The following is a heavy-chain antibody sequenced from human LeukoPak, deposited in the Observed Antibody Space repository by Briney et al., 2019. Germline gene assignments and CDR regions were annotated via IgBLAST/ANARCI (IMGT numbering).Heavy chain of an antibody. CDR2: MNPNSGNT. V-gene: IGHV1-8*03. Sequence: ASVKVSCKASGYTFTSYDINWVRQATGQGLEWMGWMNPNSGNTGYAQKFQGRVTITRNTSISTAYMELSSLRSEDTAVYYCATPTVWSGYYSFDYWGQGTLVTVSS. CDR1: GYTFTSYD. CDR3: ATPTVWSGYYSFDY. J-gene: IGHJ4*02. D-gene: IGHD3-3*01.